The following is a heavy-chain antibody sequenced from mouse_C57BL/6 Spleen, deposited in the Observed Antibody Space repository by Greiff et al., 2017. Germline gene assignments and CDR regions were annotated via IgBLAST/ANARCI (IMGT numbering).Heavy chain of an antibody. CDR3: ATYPYYYAMDY. Sequence: QVQLQQPGAELVKPGASVKLSCKASGYTFTSYWMHWVKQRPGQGLEWIGMIHPNSGSTNYNEKFKSKATLTVDKSSSTAYMQLSSLTSEDSAVYYCATYPYYYAMDYWGQGTSVTVSS. V-gene: IGHV1-64*01. D-gene: IGHD2-10*01. CDR1: GYTFTSYW. CDR2: IHPNSGST. J-gene: IGHJ4*01.